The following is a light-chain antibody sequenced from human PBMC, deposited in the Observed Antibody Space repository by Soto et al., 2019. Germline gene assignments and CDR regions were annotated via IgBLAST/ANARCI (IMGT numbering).Light chain of an antibody. CDR2: STN. Sequence: QTVVTQEPSFSVSPGGTVTLTCGLSSGSVSTGYYPSWYQQTPGQAPRTLIYSTNTRSSGVPDRFSGSILGNKAALPITGAQADDESDYYCVLYMGSGVWVFGGGTKLTVL. V-gene: IGLV8-61*01. J-gene: IGLJ3*02. CDR3: VLYMGSGVWV. CDR1: SGSVSTGYY.